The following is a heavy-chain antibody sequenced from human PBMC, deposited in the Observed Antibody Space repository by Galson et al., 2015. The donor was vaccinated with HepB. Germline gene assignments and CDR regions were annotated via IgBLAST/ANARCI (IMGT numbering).Heavy chain of an antibody. Sequence: SLRLSCAASGFTFSSYSMNWVRQAPGKGLEWVSSISSSSSYIYYADSVKGRFTISRDNAKNSLYLQMNSLRAEDTAVYYCARGAYCGGDCYSAQYFQHWGQGTLVTVSS. CDR3: ARGAYCGGDCYSAQYFQH. J-gene: IGHJ1*01. CDR2: ISSSSSYI. V-gene: IGHV3-21*01. CDR1: GFTFSSYS. D-gene: IGHD2-21*02.